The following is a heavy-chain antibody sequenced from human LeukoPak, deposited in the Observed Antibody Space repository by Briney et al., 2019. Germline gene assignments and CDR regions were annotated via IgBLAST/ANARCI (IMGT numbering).Heavy chain of an antibody. D-gene: IGHD5-18*01. J-gene: IGHJ4*02. CDR2: ISGSGTNT. Sequence: GGTLRLSCAASGFTFSSYGMSWVRQAPGKGLEWVSGISGSGTNTNYADSVKGRFTISRDNSKNTVYLQMKSLRAEDTAVYYCAKSSRPVTAMAFFDYWGQGTLVTVSS. CDR1: GFTFSSYG. CDR3: AKSSRPVTAMAFFDY. V-gene: IGHV3-23*01.